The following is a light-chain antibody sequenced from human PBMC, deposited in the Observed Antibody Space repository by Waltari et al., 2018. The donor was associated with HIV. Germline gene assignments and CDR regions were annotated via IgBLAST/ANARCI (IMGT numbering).Light chain of an antibody. CDR1: SLYIVLYDF. Sequence: QSALTPPASMSGSPGQSITISCPGSSLYIVLYDFVSWYKHLSNTAPQLIIYGVDRLPPGITSRFSASKSGDVASLTISGLQAEDEADYYCTSHPLTRVLVFGGGTRLTVL. CDR3: TSHPLTRVLV. V-gene: IGLV2-14*03. CDR2: GVD. J-gene: IGLJ3*02.